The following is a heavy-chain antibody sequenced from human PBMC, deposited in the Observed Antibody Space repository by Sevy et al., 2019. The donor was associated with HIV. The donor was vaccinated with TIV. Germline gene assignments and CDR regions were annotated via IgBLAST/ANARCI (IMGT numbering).Heavy chain of an antibody. CDR1: RASFNDFY. Sequence: SETLSLTCTVYRASFNDFYWNWIRQPPGKGLEWIGEINHSEVTKYNPSLKSRVTISVDAANSQFSLKLTSVTAADTAVYYCARFDTKIKIFGVPRGIYWCPGTLVTVSS. J-gene: IGHJ4*02. CDR2: INHSEVT. D-gene: IGHD3-3*01. CDR3: ARFDTKIKIFGVPRGIY. V-gene: IGHV4-34*01.